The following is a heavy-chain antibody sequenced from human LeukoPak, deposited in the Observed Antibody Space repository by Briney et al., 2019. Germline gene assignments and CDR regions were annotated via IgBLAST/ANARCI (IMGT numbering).Heavy chain of an antibody. D-gene: IGHD3-3*01. CDR1: GFTFSSYS. J-gene: IGHJ5*02. Sequence: GGSLRLSCAASGFTFSSYSMNWVRQAPGKGLEWVSSISSSSSYIYYADSVKGRFTISRDNAKNSLYLQMNSLRAEDTAVYYCARWQRGRYDFWSGSKGSNWFDPWGQGTLVTVSS. CDR2: ISSSSSYI. V-gene: IGHV3-21*04. CDR3: ARWQRGRYDFWSGSKGSNWFDP.